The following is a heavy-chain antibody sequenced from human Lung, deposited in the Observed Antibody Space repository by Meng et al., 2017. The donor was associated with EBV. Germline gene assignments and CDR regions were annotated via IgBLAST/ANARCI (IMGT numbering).Heavy chain of an antibody. J-gene: IGHJ4*02. Sequence: PGLGTPWGAPSPSLPVSCVSISSYLWSWIRPPPGKGLEWIGYIYYRGSTNHNPSLKSRVTISVDTSKNQFSLKLSSVTAADTAVYYCASSSGWYDEYYFDYWGQGTLVTVSS. CDR1: CVSISSYL. CDR2: IYYRGST. V-gene: IGHV4-59*01. D-gene: IGHD6-19*01. CDR3: ASSSGWYDEYYFDY.